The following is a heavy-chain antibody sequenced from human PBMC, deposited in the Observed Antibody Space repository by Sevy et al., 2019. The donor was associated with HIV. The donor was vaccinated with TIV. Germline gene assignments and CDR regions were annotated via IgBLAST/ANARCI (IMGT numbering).Heavy chain of an antibody. CDR1: GYSISSGYY. J-gene: IGHJ3*02. D-gene: IGHD3-10*01. V-gene: IGHV4-38-2*01. CDR2: IYHSGST. Sequence: SETLSLTCVVSGYSISSGYYWGWIRQPPGKGLEWIGSIYHSGSTYYNPSLKSRVTISVHTSKNQFSLKLRSVTAADTAVYYCARLIWFGELVDAFDIWGQGTMVTVSS. CDR3: ARLIWFGELVDAFDI.